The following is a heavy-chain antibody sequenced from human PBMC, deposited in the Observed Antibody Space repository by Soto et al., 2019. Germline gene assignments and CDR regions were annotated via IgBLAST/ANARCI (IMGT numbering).Heavy chain of an antibody. J-gene: IGHJ6*02. CDR2: IRSKAYGGTT. D-gene: IGHD2-21*01. CDR3: TRAPPRRYSGYYYGMDV. Sequence: GGSLRLSCTASGFTFGDYAMSWVRQAPGKGLEWVGFIRSKAYGGTTEYAASVKGRFTISRDDSKSIAYLQMNSPKTEDTAVYYCTRAPPRRYSGYYYGMDVWGQGTTVTVSS. V-gene: IGHV3-49*04. CDR1: GFTFGDYA.